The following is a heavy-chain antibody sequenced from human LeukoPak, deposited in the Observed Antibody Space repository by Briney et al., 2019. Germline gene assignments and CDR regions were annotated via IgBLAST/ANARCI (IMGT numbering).Heavy chain of an antibody. CDR3: ARGGITMVRGVITPYYFDN. J-gene: IGHJ4*02. D-gene: IGHD3-10*01. Sequence: SVKVSCKASGDTFSSYAISWVRQAPGQGLEWMGGIIPMFGTANYAQKFQGRVTITADESTSTAYMDLSSLRSEDTAVYYCARGGITMVRGVITPYYFDNWGQGTLVTVSS. V-gene: IGHV1-69*13. CDR1: GDTFSSYA. CDR2: IIPMFGTA.